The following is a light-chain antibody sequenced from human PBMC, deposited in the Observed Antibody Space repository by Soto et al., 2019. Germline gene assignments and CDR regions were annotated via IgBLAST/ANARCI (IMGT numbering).Light chain of an antibody. CDR2: EVN. CDR3: HSYTSRTTYV. Sequence: QSALTQPASVSGSPGQSITISCTGTSSDVGVYNYVSWYQQHPGKAPKLMIYEVNNRPSGVSNRFSGSKSGNTASLTISGLHAEDEADYYCHSYTSRTTYVLGTGTKLTVL. V-gene: IGLV2-14*01. CDR1: SSDVGVYNY. J-gene: IGLJ1*01.